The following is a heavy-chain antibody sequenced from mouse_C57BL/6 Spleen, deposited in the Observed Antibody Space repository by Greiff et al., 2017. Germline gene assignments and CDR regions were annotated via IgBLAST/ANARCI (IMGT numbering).Heavy chain of an antibody. J-gene: IGHJ3*01. CDR3: ARHGDSSGSWFAY. CDR2: ISSGGSYT. D-gene: IGHD3-2*02. Sequence: EVKLVESGGDLVKPGGSLKLSCAASGFTFSSYGMSWVRQTPDKRLEWVATISSGGSYTYYPDSVKGRFTISRDNAKNTLYLQMSSLKSEDTAMYYCARHGDSSGSWFAYWGQGTLVTVSA. V-gene: IGHV5-6*01. CDR1: GFTFSSYG.